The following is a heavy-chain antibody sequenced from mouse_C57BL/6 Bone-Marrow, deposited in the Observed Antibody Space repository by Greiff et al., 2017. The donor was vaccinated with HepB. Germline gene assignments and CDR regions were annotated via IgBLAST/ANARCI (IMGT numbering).Heavy chain of an antibody. J-gene: IGHJ1*03. CDR2: INPYNGDT. CDR1: GYSFTGYF. V-gene: IGHV1-20*01. CDR3: ARGEYYYGSSDWYFDV. Sequence: EVQLQQSGPELVKPGDSVKISCKASGYSFTGYFMNWVMQSHGKSLEWIGRINPYNGDTFYNQKFKGKATLTVDKSSSTAHMELRSLTSEDSAVYDCARGEYYYGSSDWYFDVWGTGTTVTVSS. D-gene: IGHD1-1*01.